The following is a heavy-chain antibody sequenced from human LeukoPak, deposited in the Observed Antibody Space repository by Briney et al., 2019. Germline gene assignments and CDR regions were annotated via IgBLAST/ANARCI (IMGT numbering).Heavy chain of an antibody. CDR1: GGSFSGYY. J-gene: IGHJ4*02. Sequence: SETLSLTCAVYGGSFSGYYWSWIRQPPGKGLDWIGEINHSGSTNYNPSLKSRVTISVDTSKNQFSLKLSSVTAADTAVYYCASHRGYSYGYFVYWGQGTLVTVSS. CDR2: INHSGST. D-gene: IGHD5-18*01. V-gene: IGHV4-34*01. CDR3: ASHRGYSYGYFVY.